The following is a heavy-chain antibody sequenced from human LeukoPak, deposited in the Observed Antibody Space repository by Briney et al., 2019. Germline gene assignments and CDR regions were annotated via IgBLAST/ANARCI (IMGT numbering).Heavy chain of an antibody. V-gene: IGHV3-53*04. CDR1: GFTVSSNY. J-gene: IGHJ4*02. CDR3: ALSFGNYDSSGCFDY. CDR2: IYSGGST. D-gene: IGHD3-22*01. Sequence: PGGSLRLSCAASGFTVSSNYMSWVRQAPGKGLEWVSVIYSGGSTYYADSVKGRFTISRHNSKNTLYLQMNSLRAEDAAVYYCALSFGNYDSSGCFDYWGQGTLVTVSS.